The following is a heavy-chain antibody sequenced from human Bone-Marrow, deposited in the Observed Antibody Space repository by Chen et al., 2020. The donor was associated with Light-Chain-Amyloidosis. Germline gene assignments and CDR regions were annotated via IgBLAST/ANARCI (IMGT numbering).Heavy chain of an antibody. CDR3: ARRRDGYNFDY. J-gene: IGHJ4*02. CDR1: GYTFPNYW. V-gene: IGHV5-51*01. D-gene: IGHD5-12*01. Sequence: VKKPGESLKISCKGSGYTFPNYWIGWVRQMPGKGLEWMGVIYPDDSDARYSPSFEGQVTISADKSITTAYLQWRSLKASDTAMYYCARRRDGYNFDYWGQGTLVSVSS. CDR2: IYPDDSDA.